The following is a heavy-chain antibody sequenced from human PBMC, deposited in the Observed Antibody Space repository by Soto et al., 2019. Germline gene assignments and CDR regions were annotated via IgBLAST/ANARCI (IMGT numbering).Heavy chain of an antibody. CDR3: AKDRLAGNFDY. Sequence: EVQLLDSGGGLVQPGGSLRLSCAASGFTFNNYAMNWVHQAPRKGLECVATISNTDGSTYYAAPVKGRSTIPRDNSKNTLYLQMNRLRVEDTVVYYCAKDRLAGNFDYWGQGTQVTVSS. CDR2: ISNTDGST. CDR1: GFTFNNYA. J-gene: IGHJ4*02. V-gene: IGHV3-23*01.